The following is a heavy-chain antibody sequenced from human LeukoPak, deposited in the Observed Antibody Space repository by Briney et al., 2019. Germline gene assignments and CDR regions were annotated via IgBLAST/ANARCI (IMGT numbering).Heavy chain of an antibody. CDR2: INGNGAST. J-gene: IGHJ4*02. CDR3: ARVTQDYDFWSGYYNY. V-gene: IGHV3-23*01. Sequence: QTGGSLRLSCAASGFTFDTHAMSWVRQAPGKGLEWVSGINGNGASTYYSDSVKGRFTISRDNSKNTLYLQMSTLRAEDTAVYYCARVTQDYDFWSGYYNYWGQGTLVTVSS. CDR1: GFTFDTHA. D-gene: IGHD3-3*01.